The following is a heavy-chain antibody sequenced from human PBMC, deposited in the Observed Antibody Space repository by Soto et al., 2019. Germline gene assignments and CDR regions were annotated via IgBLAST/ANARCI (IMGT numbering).Heavy chain of an antibody. Sequence: EVQLVESGGGLVKPGGSLRLSCAASGFTFSSYSMNWVRQAPGKGLEWVSSISSSSSYIYYADSVKGRFTISRDNAKNSLYLQMNSLRAEDTAVYYCARDLGWGSSSADHWFDPWGQGTLVTVSS. CDR2: ISSSSSYI. J-gene: IGHJ5*02. V-gene: IGHV3-21*01. D-gene: IGHD6-6*01. CDR3: ARDLGWGSSSADHWFDP. CDR1: GFTFSSYS.